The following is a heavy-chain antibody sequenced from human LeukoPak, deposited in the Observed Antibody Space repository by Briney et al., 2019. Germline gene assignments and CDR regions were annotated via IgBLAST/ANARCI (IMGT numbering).Heavy chain of an antibody. Sequence: GGSLRLSCAASGFTFSSYAMSWVRQAPGKGLEWVSAISGSGGSTYYADSVKGRFIISRDNSKNTLYLQMNSLRAEDTAVYYCAKDEQQLDYYFDYWGQGTLVTVSS. J-gene: IGHJ4*02. CDR2: ISGSGGST. D-gene: IGHD6-13*01. CDR3: AKDEQQLDYYFDY. CDR1: GFTFSSYA. V-gene: IGHV3-23*01.